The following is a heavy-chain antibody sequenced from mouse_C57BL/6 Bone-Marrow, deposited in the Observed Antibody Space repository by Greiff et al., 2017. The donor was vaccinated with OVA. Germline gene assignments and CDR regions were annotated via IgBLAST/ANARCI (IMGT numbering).Heavy chain of an antibody. D-gene: IGHD2-4*01. J-gene: IGHJ3*01. CDR1: GFTFSNYW. Sequence: EVKVEESGGGLVQPGGSMKLSCVASGFTFSNYWMNWVRQSPEKGLEWVAQIRLKSDNYATHYAESVKGRFTISRDDSKSSVYLQMNNLRAEDTGIYYCTGGLRLWFAYWGQGTLVTVSA. V-gene: IGHV6-3*01. CDR2: IRLKSDNYAT. CDR3: TGGLRLWFAY.